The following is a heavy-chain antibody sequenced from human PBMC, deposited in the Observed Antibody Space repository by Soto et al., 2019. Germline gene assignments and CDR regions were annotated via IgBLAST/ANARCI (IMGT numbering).Heavy chain of an antibody. CDR2: TYYRSEWYN. CDR1: GDSVSSNSAA. J-gene: IGHJ6*02. V-gene: IGHV6-1*01. Sequence: SQTLSLTCAVSGDSVSSNSAAWNWIRQSPSRGLEWLGRTYYRSEWYNDYAVSVKSRITINPDTSKNQFSLQLNSVTPEDTAVYYCAIDWGRSWSYGMDVWGQGTTVTVSS. D-gene: IGHD6-13*01. CDR3: AIDWGRSWSYGMDV.